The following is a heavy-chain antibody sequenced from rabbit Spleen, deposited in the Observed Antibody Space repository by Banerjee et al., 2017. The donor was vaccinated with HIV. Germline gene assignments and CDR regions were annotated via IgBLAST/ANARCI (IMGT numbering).Heavy chain of an antibody. CDR3: ARRHNWNTGFRL. D-gene: IGHD3-1*01. V-gene: IGHV1S45*01. CDR2: IYGDSDGYT. CDR1: GFDFSRNV. Sequence: QEQLVESGGGLVKPGASLKLTCTAPGFDFSRNVMCWVRQAPGKGLEWIACIYGDSDGYTYYARWAKGRFTISKTSSTTVTLQMTSLTAADTATYFCARRHNWNTGFRLWGPGTLVTVS. J-gene: IGHJ4*01.